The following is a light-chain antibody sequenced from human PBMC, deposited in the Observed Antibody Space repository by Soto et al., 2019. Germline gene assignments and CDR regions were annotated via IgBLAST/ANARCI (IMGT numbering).Light chain of an antibody. V-gene: IGKV1-5*03. Sequence: DIQMTRCPSTVSAYLLHRVTITCRASQSISSWLAWSQQKPGKAPKLLIYTASTLESGVPSRFNGSGSGTEFPPTISSLQPDDFATYYCQQYNTYGTFGQGTKVDVK. CDR3: QQYNTYGT. CDR2: TAS. J-gene: IGKJ1*01. CDR1: QSISSW.